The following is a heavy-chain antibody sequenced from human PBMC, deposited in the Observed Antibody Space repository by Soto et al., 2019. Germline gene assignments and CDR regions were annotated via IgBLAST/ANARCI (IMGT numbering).Heavy chain of an antibody. Sequence: QVQLVQSGAEVKEPGASVKVSCKASGYTFTSYGISWVRQAPGQGLEWMGWISAYNGNTNYAQKLQGRVTMTTDTSTSTAYMELRSLRSDDTAVYYCARFLGYDYVWGSYRYTGYDYWGQGTLVTVSS. V-gene: IGHV1-18*01. D-gene: IGHD3-16*02. J-gene: IGHJ4*02. CDR2: ISAYNGNT. CDR1: GYTFTSYG. CDR3: ARFLGYDYVWGSYRYTGYDY.